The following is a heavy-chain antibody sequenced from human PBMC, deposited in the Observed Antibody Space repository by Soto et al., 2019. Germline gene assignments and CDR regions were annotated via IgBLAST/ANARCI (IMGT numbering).Heavy chain of an antibody. D-gene: IGHD6-19*01. Sequence: GESLKISCKGSGYSFTSYWIAWVRQMPGKGLEWMGRIDPSDSYTNYSPSFQGHVTISADKSISTAYLQWSSLKASDTAVYYCARSLRAGTYYYGMDVWGQGTTVTVSS. CDR2: IDPSDSYT. J-gene: IGHJ6*02. CDR1: GYSFTSYW. V-gene: IGHV5-10-1*01. CDR3: ARSLRAGTYYYGMDV.